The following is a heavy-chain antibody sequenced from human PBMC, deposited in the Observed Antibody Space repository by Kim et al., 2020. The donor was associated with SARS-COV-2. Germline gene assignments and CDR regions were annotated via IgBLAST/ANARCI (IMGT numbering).Heavy chain of an antibody. V-gene: IGHV1-18*01. D-gene: IGHD3-10*01. Sequence: ASVKVSCKASGYTFTSYGISWVRQAPGQGLEWMGWISAYNGNTNYARKLQGRVTMTTDTSTSTAYMELRSLRSDDTAVYYCARPKGAVRGVGLTPFDIWGQGTMVTVSS. CDR1: GYTFTSYG. CDR2: ISAYNGNT. J-gene: IGHJ3*02. CDR3: ARPKGAVRGVGLTPFDI.